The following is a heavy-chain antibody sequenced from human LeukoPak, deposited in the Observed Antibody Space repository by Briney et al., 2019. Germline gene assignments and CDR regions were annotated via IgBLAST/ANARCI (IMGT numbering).Heavy chain of an antibody. CDR2: ISGSGGNT. Sequence: HSGGSLRLSCAASGFTFSSYAMSWVRQAPGKGLEWVSAISGSGGNTYYADSVKGRFTISRDNSKNTLYLQMNSLRAEDTAVYYCANTRNYAYYYYGMDVWGQGTTVTVSS. CDR3: ANTRNYAYYYYGMDV. CDR1: GFTFSSYA. V-gene: IGHV3-23*01. D-gene: IGHD4-11*01. J-gene: IGHJ6*02.